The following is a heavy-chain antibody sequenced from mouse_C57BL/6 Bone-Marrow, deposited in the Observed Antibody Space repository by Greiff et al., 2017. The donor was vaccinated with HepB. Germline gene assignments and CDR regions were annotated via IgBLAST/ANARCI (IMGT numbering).Heavy chain of an antibody. J-gene: IGHJ2*01. Sequence: EVKLVESGGGLVQPKGSLKLSCAASGFTFNTYAMHWVRQAPGKGLEWVARIRSKSSNYATYYADSVKDRFTISRDDSQSMLYLQMNNLKTEDTAMYYCVREGTGTGRYYFDYWGQGTTLTVSS. CDR1: GFTFNTYA. D-gene: IGHD4-1*01. CDR2: IRSKSSNYAT. CDR3: VREGTGTGRYYFDY. V-gene: IGHV10-3*01.